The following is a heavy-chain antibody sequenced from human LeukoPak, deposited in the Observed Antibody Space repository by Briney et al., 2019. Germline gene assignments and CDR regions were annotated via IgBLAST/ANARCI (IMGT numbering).Heavy chain of an antibody. J-gene: IGHJ3*02. CDR2: IYADGST. Sequence: SETLSLTCTVSGASISSHYWSWIRQSAAKGLEWIGRIYADGSTTYNPSLQSRVTMSADTSRNQLSLKLSSVTAADTAVYYCATSRRTADDAFDIWGQGTMVTVSS. D-gene: IGHD4-17*01. CDR3: ATSRRTADDAFDI. V-gene: IGHV4-4*07. CDR1: GASISSHY.